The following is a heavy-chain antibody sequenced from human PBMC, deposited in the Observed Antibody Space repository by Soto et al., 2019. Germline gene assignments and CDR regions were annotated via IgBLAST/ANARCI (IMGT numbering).Heavy chain of an antibody. J-gene: IGHJ4*02. Sequence: SETLSLTCTVSGSSITSYYWSWIRQPPGKGLEWIGDIHYSGSTNYNPSLKSRVTISTDTSKNQFSLNLSSVTAAGTAVYYCARDPISARPFFDYWGQGTLVTVSS. CDR3: ARDPISARPFFDY. CDR2: IHYSGST. V-gene: IGHV4-59*01. CDR1: GSSITSYY. D-gene: IGHD6-6*01.